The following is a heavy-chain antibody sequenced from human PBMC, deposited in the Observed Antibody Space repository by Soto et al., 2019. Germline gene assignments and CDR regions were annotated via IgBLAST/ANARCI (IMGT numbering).Heavy chain of an antibody. V-gene: IGHV1-69*01. J-gene: IGHJ5*02. CDR2: LIPIFGAA. Sequence: QVQLVQSGAEVRKPGSSVKVSCKISGGTFTNYVISWLRQAPGQGHEWMGGLIPIFGAANLAQKFQGRVTITADESTSTVNMELSSLTSEDTAVYYCARGRSSPNFDPWGQGTLVTVSS. D-gene: IGHD6-6*01. CDR3: ARGRSSPNFDP. CDR1: GGTFTNYV.